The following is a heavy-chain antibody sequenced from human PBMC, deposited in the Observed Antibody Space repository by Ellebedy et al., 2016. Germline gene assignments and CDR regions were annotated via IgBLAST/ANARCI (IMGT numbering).Heavy chain of an antibody. CDR3: ARDYGDYVKKGYYYYGMDV. J-gene: IGHJ6*02. Sequence: GESLKISCAASGFTFRNFGMHWARQAPGKGLEWVALISYEGSNECYADSVKGRFSISRDNSKSTLYLQMDSLSVEDTAIYYCARDYGDYVKKGYYYYGMDVWGQGTTVTVSS. CDR1: GFTFRNFG. D-gene: IGHD4-17*01. CDR2: ISYEGSNE. V-gene: IGHV3-30*03.